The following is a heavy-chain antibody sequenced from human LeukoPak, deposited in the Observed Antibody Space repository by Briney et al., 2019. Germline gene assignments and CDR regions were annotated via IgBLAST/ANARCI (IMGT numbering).Heavy chain of an antibody. CDR3: ARVLRYDYVWGSYREFDY. D-gene: IGHD3-16*02. J-gene: IGHJ4*02. CDR2: ISSSSATI. V-gene: IGHV3-48*04. Sequence: GGSLRLSCAASGFIFSDYRMSWVRQTPGKGLEWVSSISSSSATIYYADSVKGRFTISRDNAKNSLYLQMNSLRAEDTAVYYCARVLRYDYVWGSYREFDYWGQGTLVTVSS. CDR1: GFIFSDYR.